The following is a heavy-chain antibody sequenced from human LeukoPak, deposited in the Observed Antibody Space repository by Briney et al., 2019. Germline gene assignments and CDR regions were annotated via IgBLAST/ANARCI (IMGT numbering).Heavy chain of an antibody. CDR2: MNPNSGNT. Sequence: ASVKVSCKASGYTFTSYDTNWVRQATGQGLEWMGWMNPNSGNTGYAQKFQGRVTMTRNTSISTAYMELSSLRSEDTAVYYCARGPRYSYGYLLPHYYYYGMDVWGQGTTVTVSS. CDR1: GYTFTSYD. D-gene: IGHD5-18*01. V-gene: IGHV1-8*01. CDR3: ARGPRYSYGYLLPHYYYYGMDV. J-gene: IGHJ6*02.